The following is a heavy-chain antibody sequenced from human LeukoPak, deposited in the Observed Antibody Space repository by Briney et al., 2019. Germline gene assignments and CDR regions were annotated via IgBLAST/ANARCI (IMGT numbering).Heavy chain of an antibody. D-gene: IGHD5-24*01. CDR2: ISDGGSST. CDR1: GFTFSSYD. CDR3: AREGDGYTTGAFDI. Sequence: GGSLRLSCAASGFTFSSYDMSWVRQAPGKGLEWVSAISDGGSSTYYADAVKGRFTISRDNSKNTLYLQMNSLRAEDTAVYYCAREGDGYTTGAFDIWGQGTMVTASS. V-gene: IGHV3-23*01. J-gene: IGHJ3*02.